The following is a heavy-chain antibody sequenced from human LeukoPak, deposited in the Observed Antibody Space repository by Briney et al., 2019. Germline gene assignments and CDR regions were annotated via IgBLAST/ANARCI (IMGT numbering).Heavy chain of an antibody. CDR1: GASFRGYY. CDR2: INHGGST. CDR3: ARGYRDGFDP. Sequence: SETLSLTCAVYGASFRGYYWSWIRQPPGKGLEWIGEINHGGSTNYNPSFKSRVTISVDTSKNQFSLKLSSVTAADTAVYYCARGYRDGFDPWGQGTLVTVSS. D-gene: IGHD4-11*01. J-gene: IGHJ5*02. V-gene: IGHV4-34*01.